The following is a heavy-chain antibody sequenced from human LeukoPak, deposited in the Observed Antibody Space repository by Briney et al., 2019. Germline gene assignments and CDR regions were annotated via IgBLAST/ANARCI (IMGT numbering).Heavy chain of an antibody. CDR2: IYYSGST. Sequence: TSETLSLTCTVSGGSISSYYWSWIRQPPGKGLEWIGYIYYSGSTNYNPSLKSRVTISVDTSKNQFSLKLSSVTAADTAVYYCARGVVRGVTDYWGQGTLVTVSS. J-gene: IGHJ4*02. V-gene: IGHV4-59*01. CDR3: ARGVVRGVTDY. D-gene: IGHD3-10*01. CDR1: GGSISSYY.